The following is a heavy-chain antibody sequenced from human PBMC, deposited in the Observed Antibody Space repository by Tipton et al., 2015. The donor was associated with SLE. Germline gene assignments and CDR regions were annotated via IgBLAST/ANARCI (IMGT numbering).Heavy chain of an antibody. D-gene: IGHD3-3*01. CDR1: GGSFSGYY. CDR3: ARAYYDFWSGYPD. CDR2: INHSGST. Sequence: TLSLTCAVYGGSFSGYYWSWIRQPPGKGLEWIGEINHSGSTNYNPSLKSRVTISVDTSKNQFSLKLSSVTAADTAVYYCARAYYDFWSGYPDWGQGTLVTVSS. J-gene: IGHJ4*02. V-gene: IGHV4-34*01.